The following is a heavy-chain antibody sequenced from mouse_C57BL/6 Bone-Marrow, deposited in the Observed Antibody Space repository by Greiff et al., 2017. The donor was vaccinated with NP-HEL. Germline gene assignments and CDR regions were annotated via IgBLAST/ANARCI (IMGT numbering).Heavy chain of an antibody. CDR3: AREGTTVVTFDV. D-gene: IGHD1-1*01. CDR2: INPSTGGT. Sequence: EVQLKQSGPELVKPGASVKISCKASGYSFTGYYMNWVKQSPEKSLEWIGEINPSTGGTTYNQKFKAKATLTVDKSSSTAYMQLKSLTSEDSAVYYCAREGTTVVTFDVWGTGTTVTVSS. J-gene: IGHJ1*03. V-gene: IGHV1-42*01. CDR1: GYSFTGYY.